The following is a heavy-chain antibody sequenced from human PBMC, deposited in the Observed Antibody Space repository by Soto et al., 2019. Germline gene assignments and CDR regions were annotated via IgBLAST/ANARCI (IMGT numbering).Heavy chain of an antibody. CDR3: ARDMYSSDYFVKGFDP. CDR1: GFSFSSYA. J-gene: IGHJ5*02. CDR2: ISHDGINK. V-gene: IGHV3-30*04. Sequence: QVRLVESGGGVVQPGRSLRLSCTASGFSFSSYAMYWFRQPPGKGLEWVAVISHDGINKHYSDSVKGRVTVSRDNSNHSLDLQLNSLRVEDTAMYYCARDMYSSDYFVKGFDPWGQGTLVTVSS. D-gene: IGHD6-19*01.